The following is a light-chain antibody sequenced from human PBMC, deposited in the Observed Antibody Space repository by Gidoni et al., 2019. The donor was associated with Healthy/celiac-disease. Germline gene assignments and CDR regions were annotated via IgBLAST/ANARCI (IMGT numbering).Light chain of an antibody. CDR2: GKN. CDR3: NSRDSSGNHLV. J-gene: IGLJ3*02. V-gene: IGLV3-19*01. Sequence: SSELTQDPAVSVAFGQTVRITCQGDSLRSYYASWYQQKPGQAPVLVIYGKNNRPSGIPDRFSGSSSGNTASLTITGAQAEDEADYYCNSRDSSGNHLVFGGWTKLTVL. CDR1: SLRSYY.